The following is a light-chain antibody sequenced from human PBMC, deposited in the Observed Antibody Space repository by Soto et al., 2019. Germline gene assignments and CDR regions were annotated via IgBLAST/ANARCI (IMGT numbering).Light chain of an antibody. V-gene: IGLV2-14*01. Sequence: QSALTQPASVSGSPGQSITISCTGTSSDVGGYNYVSWYQQHPGKAPKLMIYDVSNRPSGVSNRFSGPKSRNTASLTISGLQAEDEADYYCSSHTCSSTLVFGGGPKLTLL. CDR1: SSDVGGYNY. CDR3: SSHTCSSTLV. J-gene: IGLJ2*01. CDR2: DVS.